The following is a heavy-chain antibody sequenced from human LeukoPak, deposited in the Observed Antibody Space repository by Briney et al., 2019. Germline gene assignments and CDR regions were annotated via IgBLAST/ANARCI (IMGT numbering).Heavy chain of an antibody. V-gene: IGHV3-11*04. D-gene: IGHD6-25*01. J-gene: IGHJ4*02. Sequence: GGSLRLSCAASGFTFSDYYMRWLRQAPGKGLEGISYMSGSGGTIYYADSVKGRFTISRDNAKNSLYLQMNSLRDEDTAVYYCARRSGGSSKPLFDYWGQGTLVTVSS. CDR2: MSGSGGTI. CDR3: ARRSGGSSKPLFDY. CDR1: GFTFSDYY.